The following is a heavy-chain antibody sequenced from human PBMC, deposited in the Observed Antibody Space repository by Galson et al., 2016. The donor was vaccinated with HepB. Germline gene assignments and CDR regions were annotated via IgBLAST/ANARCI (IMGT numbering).Heavy chain of an antibody. Sequence: SLRLSCAASGFTFSDYYMSWIRQAPGMGLEWVSYLRSSSYPTYEDSVKGRFTISRDNAKNSLYRQMHSLRAEDTAVYYRARADSSGYHIYSGMDVWGQGTTFTVSS. J-gene: IGHJ6*02. CDR2: LRSSSYP. CDR1: GFTFSDYY. CDR3: ARADSSGYHIYSGMDV. V-gene: IGHV3-11*06. D-gene: IGHD3-22*01.